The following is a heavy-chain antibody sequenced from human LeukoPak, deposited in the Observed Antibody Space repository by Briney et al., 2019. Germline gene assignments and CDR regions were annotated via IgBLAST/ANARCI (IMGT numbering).Heavy chain of an antibody. CDR1: GFTFSSYA. Sequence: GGSLRLSCVASGFTFSSYAMHWVRQTPGKGLEYVSGINSNGGSTHYANSVKGRFTISRDNSKHTLYLQMGSLRTEDMAVYYCAKLTNSWFDPWGQGTLVAVSS. CDR2: INSNGGST. J-gene: IGHJ5*02. CDR3: AKLTNSWFDP. D-gene: IGHD2-2*01. V-gene: IGHV3-64*01.